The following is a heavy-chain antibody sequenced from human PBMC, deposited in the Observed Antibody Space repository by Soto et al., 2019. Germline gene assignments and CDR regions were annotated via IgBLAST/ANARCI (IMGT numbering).Heavy chain of an antibody. J-gene: IGHJ6*02. CDR2: INAGNGNT. D-gene: IGHD5-18*01. CDR1: GYTFTSYA. Sequence: ASVKVSCKASGYTFTSYAMHWVRQAPGQRLEWMGWINAGNGNTKYPQKFQGRVTITRDTSASTAYMELSSLRSDDTAVYYCAREARGNSRVYYYYGMDVWGQGTKVTVSS. V-gene: IGHV1-3*01. CDR3: AREARGNSRVYYYYGMDV.